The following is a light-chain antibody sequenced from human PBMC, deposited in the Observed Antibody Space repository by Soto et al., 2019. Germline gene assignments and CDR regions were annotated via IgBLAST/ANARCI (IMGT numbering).Light chain of an antibody. CDR3: QQRSNWLT. CDR1: QSVSSSY. Sequence: EIVLTQSQGTMSLAPGERATLSCRASQSVSSSYLAWYPQKPGQAPRLLIYGASNRATGIPARFSGSGSGTDFTLTISSLEPEEFAVYDCQQRSNWLTFGGGTKVDIK. J-gene: IGKJ4*01. V-gene: IGKV3D-20*02. CDR2: GAS.